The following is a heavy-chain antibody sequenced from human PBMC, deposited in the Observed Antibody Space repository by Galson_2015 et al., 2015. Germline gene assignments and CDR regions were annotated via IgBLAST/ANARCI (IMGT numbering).Heavy chain of an antibody. CDR1: GYSFINYW. CDR2: IYPGDSDA. J-gene: IGHJ4*02. CDR3: ARLGLELGYSNFITSY. D-gene: IGHD4-11*01. V-gene: IGHV5-51*01. Sequence: GYSFINYWIAWVRQMPGKGLEWMGIIYPGDSDARYSPSFQGRVTFAADKSITTAYLQWSSLEASDTAMYYCARLGLELGYSNFITSYWGQGTLVTVSS.